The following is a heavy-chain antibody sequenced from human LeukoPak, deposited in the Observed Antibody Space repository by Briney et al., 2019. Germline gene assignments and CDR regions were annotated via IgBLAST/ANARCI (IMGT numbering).Heavy chain of an antibody. D-gene: IGHD3-16*02. Sequence: SETLSLTCTVSGGSISSSSYYWGWIRQPPGKGLEWIGSIYYSGSTYYNPSLKSRVTISVDTSKNQFSLKLSSVTAGDTAVYYCARERVDYVWGSYRDNWFDPWGQGILVTVSS. J-gene: IGHJ5*02. CDR2: IYYSGST. CDR3: ARERVDYVWGSYRDNWFDP. CDR1: GGSISSSSYY. V-gene: IGHV4-39*07.